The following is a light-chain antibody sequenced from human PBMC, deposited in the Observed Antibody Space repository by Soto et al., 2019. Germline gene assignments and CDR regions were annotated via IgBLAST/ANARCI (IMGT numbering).Light chain of an antibody. V-gene: IGLV1-51*01. CDR3: GMWDSSLSVVV. Sequence: QSVLTLPPSVSAAPGQKVTIACSGSSSNIVSWYQQLPGTAPKLLIYDNNKRPSGIPDRFSGSKSGTSATLGITGLQTGDEADYYCGMWDSSLSVVVFGGGTKLTVL. CDR2: DNN. CDR1: SSNI. J-gene: IGLJ2*01.